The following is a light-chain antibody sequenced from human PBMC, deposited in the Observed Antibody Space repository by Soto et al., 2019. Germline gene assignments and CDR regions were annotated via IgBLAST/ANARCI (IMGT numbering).Light chain of an antibody. Sequence: SYELTQPPSVSVAPGKTARLTCGGNNIGSKSVHWYQQKPGQAPVLVIYYDSDRPSGIPERFSGSNSGNTATLTISRVEAGDDADYYCKVWDSSSDHVVFGGGTKLTVL. J-gene: IGLJ2*01. CDR2: YDS. CDR3: KVWDSSSDHVV. CDR1: NIGSKS. V-gene: IGLV3-21*04.